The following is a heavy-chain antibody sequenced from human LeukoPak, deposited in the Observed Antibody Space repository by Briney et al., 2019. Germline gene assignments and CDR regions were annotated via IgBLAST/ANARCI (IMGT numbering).Heavy chain of an antibody. CDR1: GFAVISNY. J-gene: IGHJ4*02. D-gene: IGHD2-8*02. CDR3: ARGGFSGLYFDY. V-gene: IGHV3-66*01. CDR2: IYSGGST. Sequence: GGSLRLSCTASGFAVISNYVCWVRQAPGKGLEWVSVIYSGGSTYYADSVKGRFTISRDNSKNTLYLQMNSLRAEDTAVYYCARGGFSGLYFDYWGQGTLVTVSS.